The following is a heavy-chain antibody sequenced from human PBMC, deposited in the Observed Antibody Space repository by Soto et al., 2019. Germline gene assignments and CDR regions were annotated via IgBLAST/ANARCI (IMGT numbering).Heavy chain of an antibody. CDR3: ARRHSSNWYGLDY. Sequence: LSLTCAVSGYSISNGYYWGWIRQPPGKGLEWIGSIYHTGSTYYNPSLKSRVTISVDTSKNQFSLKLSSVTAADTAVYYCARRHSSNWYGLDYWGQGTLVTVSS. CDR1: GYSISNGYY. J-gene: IGHJ4*02. CDR2: IYHTGST. D-gene: IGHD6-13*01. V-gene: IGHV4-38-2*01.